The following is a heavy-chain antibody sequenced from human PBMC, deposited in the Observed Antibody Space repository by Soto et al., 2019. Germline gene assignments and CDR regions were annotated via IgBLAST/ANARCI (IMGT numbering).Heavy chain of an antibody. D-gene: IGHD3-10*01. J-gene: IGHJ3*02. CDR3: AREAVRGVSKPDAFDI. CDR2: TYHRSKWYN. V-gene: IGHV6-1*01. Sequence: SETLSLTCAVSGGRVSSNSAAWNWIRQSPSRGLEWLGRTYHRSKWYNDYAVSVKSRITINPDTSKNQFSLQLNSVTPEDTAVYYCAREAVRGVSKPDAFDIWGQGTMVTVSS. CDR1: GGRVSSNSAA.